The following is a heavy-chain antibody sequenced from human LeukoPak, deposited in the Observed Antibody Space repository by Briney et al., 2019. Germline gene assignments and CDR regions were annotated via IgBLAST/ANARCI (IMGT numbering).Heavy chain of an antibody. CDR1: GFTFSSYW. J-gene: IGHJ4*02. D-gene: IGHD3-16*02. CDR3: ARDLSARSFDY. V-gene: IGHV3-30-3*01. CDR2: ISYHGSNN. Sequence: PGGSLRLSCAASGFTFSSYWMHWVRQPPGKGLEWVAVISYHGSNNYYADSVKGRFTISRDNSKNTLYLQTNSLRAEDTAVYYCARDLSARSFDYWGQGTLVTVSS.